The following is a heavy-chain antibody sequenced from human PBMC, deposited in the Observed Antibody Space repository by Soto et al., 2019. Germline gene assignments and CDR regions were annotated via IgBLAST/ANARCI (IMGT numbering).Heavy chain of an antibody. CDR1: GYTFTSYG. J-gene: IGHJ6*02. D-gene: IGHD3-22*01. CDR3: ARDPNDSSAYYHHYYYGMDV. Sequence: ASVKVSCKASGYTFTSYGIHWVRQAPGQRLEWTGWINAGNGNTKYSEKFQGRVTITRDTSASTAYLGLSSLRSEDTAVYYCARDPNDSSAYYHHYYYGMDVWGQGTTVTVSS. CDR2: INAGNGNT. V-gene: IGHV1-3*01.